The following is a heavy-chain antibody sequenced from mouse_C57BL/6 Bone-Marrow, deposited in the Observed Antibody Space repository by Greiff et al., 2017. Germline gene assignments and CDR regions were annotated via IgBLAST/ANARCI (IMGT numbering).Heavy chain of an antibody. CDR3: ARGGYDAWIAY. J-gene: IGHJ3*01. CDR1: GYAFSSSW. CDR2: IYPGDGDT. Sequence: QVQLQQSGPELVKPGASVKISCKASGYAFSSSWMNWVKQRPGKGLEWIGRIYPGDGDTNYKGKFKGKATLTADQSSSTAYMQLSSLTSEDSAVYFCARGGYDAWIAYWGQGTLVTVSA. V-gene: IGHV1-82*01. D-gene: IGHD2-2*01.